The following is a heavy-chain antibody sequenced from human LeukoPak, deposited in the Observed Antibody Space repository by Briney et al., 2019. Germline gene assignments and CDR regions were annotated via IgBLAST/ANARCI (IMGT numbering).Heavy chain of an antibody. CDR3: ARDLMVDPAFDI. CDR2: INHSGST. Sequence: SETLSLTCAVYGVSFSGYFWSWIRQPPGKGLEWIGEINHSGSTNYNPSLKSRVTISVDTSKNQFSLKLSSVTAADTAVYYCARDLMVDPAFDIWGQGTMVTVSS. D-gene: IGHD2-8*02. J-gene: IGHJ3*02. CDR1: GVSFSGYF. V-gene: IGHV4-34*01.